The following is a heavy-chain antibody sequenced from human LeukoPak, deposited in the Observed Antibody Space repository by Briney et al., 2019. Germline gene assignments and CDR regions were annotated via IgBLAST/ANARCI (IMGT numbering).Heavy chain of an antibody. D-gene: IGHD1-26*01. Sequence: PGGSLRLSCAACGFTFDDYTMLWVRQAPARGLVWVSLISWDGGSKYYADSVKGRFAISRDNSKNSLYLQMNSLRTEDTALYYCAKDSGSYSSFDYWGQGTLVTVSS. CDR2: ISWDGGSK. CDR3: AKDSGSYSSFDY. CDR1: GFTFDDYT. V-gene: IGHV3-43*01. J-gene: IGHJ4*02.